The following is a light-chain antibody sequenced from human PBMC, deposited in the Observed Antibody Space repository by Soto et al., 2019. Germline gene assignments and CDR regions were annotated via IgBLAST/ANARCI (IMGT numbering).Light chain of an antibody. CDR3: MQALQTPLT. Sequence: DIVRTESPLSLSVTPGEPPSRVCSCSQSHLHSNGYNYLDWYLQKPGQSPQLLIYLGSNRASGVPDRFSGRGSGTDFTLKISRVEAEDVGVYYCMQALQTPLTFGEGTKVEIK. CDR1: QSHLHSNGYNY. V-gene: IGKV2-28*01. CDR2: LGS. J-gene: IGKJ4*01.